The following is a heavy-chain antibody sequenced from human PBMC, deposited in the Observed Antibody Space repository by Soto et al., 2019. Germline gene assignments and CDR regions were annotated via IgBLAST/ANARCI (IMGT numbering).Heavy chain of an antibody. CDR3: ARFAGGYMVREFFDY. Sequence: QLQLQESGPGLVKPSETLSLTCTVSGGSISSSSYYWGWIRQPPGKGLEWIGSIYYSGSTYYNPSLKSRVTISVDTSKNQFSLKLSSVTAADTAVYYCARFAGGYMVREFFDYWGQGTLVTVSS. CDR1: GGSISSSSYY. D-gene: IGHD3-10*01. CDR2: IYYSGST. J-gene: IGHJ4*02. V-gene: IGHV4-39*01.